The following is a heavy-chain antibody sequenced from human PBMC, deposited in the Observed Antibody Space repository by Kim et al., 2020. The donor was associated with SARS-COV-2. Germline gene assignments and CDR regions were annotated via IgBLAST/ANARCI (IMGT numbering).Heavy chain of an antibody. V-gene: IGHV3-30*18. CDR2: ISYDGRNK. J-gene: IGHJ6*03. D-gene: IGHD6-6*01. Sequence: GGSLRLSCAASGFIFSSYGMHWVRQAPGKGLEWVAVISYDGRNKYYGDSVKGRFTISRDNSKNTLDLQMNSLRAEDTAVYHCAKDFAARWNVGHYYMDVWGKGTTVTVSS. CDR3: AKDFAARWNVGHYYMDV. CDR1: GFIFSSYG.